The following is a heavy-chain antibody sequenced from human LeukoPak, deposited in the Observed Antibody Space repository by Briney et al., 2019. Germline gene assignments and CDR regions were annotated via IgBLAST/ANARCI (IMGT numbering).Heavy chain of an antibody. CDR3: ARDNCSGGSSYSGFDP. CDR1: GFTFSSYS. J-gene: IGHJ5*02. V-gene: IGHV3-48*01. Sequence: GGSLRLSCAASGFTFSSYSMNWVRQAPGKGLEWVSYISSSSSTIYYADSVKGRFTISRDNAKNSLYLQMNSLRAEDTAVYYCARDNCSGGSSYSGFDPWGQGTLVTVSS. D-gene: IGHD2-15*01. CDR2: ISSSSSTI.